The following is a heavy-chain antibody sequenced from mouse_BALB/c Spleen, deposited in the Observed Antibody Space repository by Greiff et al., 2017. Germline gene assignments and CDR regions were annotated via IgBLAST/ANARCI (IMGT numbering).Heavy chain of an antibody. V-gene: IGHV5-4*02. CDR2: ISDGGSYT. D-gene: IGHD1-1*01. CDR3: ARDRDYYGSSYGAMDY. CDR1: GFTFSDYY. Sequence: GKLVESGGGLVKPGGSLKLSCAASGFTFSDYYMYWVRQTPEKRLEWVATISDGGSYTYYPDSVKGRFTISRDNAKNNLYLQMSSLKSEDTAMYYCARDRDYYGSSYGAMDYWGQGTSVTVSS. J-gene: IGHJ4*01.